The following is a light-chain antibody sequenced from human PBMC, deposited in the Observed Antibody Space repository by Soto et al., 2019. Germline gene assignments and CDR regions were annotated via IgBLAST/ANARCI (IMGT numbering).Light chain of an antibody. CDR3: QQYCMSPN. J-gene: IGKJ4*01. CDR2: EAS. V-gene: IGKV3-20*01. Sequence: VFTHTSFAQSLSRAERVTLYCISGHSVISDYVAWYQHKPGQSPRLLIFEASTRAAGIPDRFSGSGSGTDFTLTISRLEPEDFAVYYCQQYCMSPNFCGGTRVDIK. CDR1: HSVISDY.